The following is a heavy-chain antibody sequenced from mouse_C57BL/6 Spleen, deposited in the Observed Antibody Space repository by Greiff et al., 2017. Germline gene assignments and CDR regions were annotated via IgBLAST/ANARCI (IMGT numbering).Heavy chain of an antibody. J-gene: IGHJ1*03. CDR3: ARDYYGSSPYWYFDV. CDR1: GFTFSSYA. CDR2: ISDGGSYT. Sequence: VQLKESGGGLVKPGGSLKLSCAASGFTFSSYAMSWVRQTPVKRLEWVATISDGGSYTYYPDNVKGRFTISRDNAKNNLYLQMSHLKSEDTAMYYCARDYYGSSPYWYFDVWGTGTTVTVSS. D-gene: IGHD1-1*01. V-gene: IGHV5-4*01.